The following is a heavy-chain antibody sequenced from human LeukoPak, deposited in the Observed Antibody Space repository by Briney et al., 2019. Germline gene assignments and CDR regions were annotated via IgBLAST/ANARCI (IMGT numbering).Heavy chain of an antibody. D-gene: IGHD4-23*01. CDR2: IKQDGSEK. CDR1: GFTCSSYW. Sequence: PGGSLRLSCAASGFTCSSYWMSWVRQAPGKGREGVANIKQDGSEKYYVDSVKGRFTISRDNAKNSLYLQMNSLRAEDTAVYYCARERWVATEVTRRCFDPWGQGTLVTASS. V-gene: IGHV3-7*01. CDR3: ARERWVATEVTRRCFDP. J-gene: IGHJ5*02.